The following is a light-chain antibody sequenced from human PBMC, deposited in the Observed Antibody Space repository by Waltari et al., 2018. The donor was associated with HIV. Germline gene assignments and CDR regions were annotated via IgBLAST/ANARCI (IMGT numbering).Light chain of an antibody. Sequence: QSALAQPPSASVSPGQSVTISCTGTSSDVGGYSYVSWYQQHPGKAPKLMIYEVSTRPSGVPDRFSGSKSGNAASLTVSGLQAEDEADYYCSSYAGSNNVIFGGGTKLTVL. CDR1: SSDVGGYSY. CDR3: SSYAGSNNVI. J-gene: IGLJ2*01. CDR2: EVS. V-gene: IGLV2-8*01.